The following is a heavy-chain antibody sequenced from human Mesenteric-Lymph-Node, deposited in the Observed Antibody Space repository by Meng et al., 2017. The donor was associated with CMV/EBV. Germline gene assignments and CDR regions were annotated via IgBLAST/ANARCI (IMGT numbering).Heavy chain of an antibody. Sequence: VSGGYISSSNWWSWVRQPPGKGLEWIGEIYHSGSTNYNPSLKSRVTISVDKSKNQFSLKLSSVTAADTAVYYCARGPLDFWSDFTYWGQGTLVTVSS. D-gene: IGHD3-3*01. V-gene: IGHV4-4*02. CDR3: ARGPLDFWSDFTY. J-gene: IGHJ4*02. CDR1: GGYISSSNW. CDR2: IYHSGST.